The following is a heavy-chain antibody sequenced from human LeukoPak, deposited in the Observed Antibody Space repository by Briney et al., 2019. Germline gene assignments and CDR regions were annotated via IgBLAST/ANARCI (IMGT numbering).Heavy chain of an antibody. CDR2: INSGGST. CDR1: GFTFSSYA. CDR3: AKVKGGGVAGPAALFDY. Sequence: PGGSLRLSCAASGFTFSSYAMSWVRQAPGKGLEWVSAINSGGSTNYADSGQGRFTISTHNSKTTLYLQMIRLRAEDTAVYYCAKVKGGGVAGPAALFDYWGQGTLVTVSS. J-gene: IGHJ4*02. D-gene: IGHD6-19*01. V-gene: IGHV3-23*01.